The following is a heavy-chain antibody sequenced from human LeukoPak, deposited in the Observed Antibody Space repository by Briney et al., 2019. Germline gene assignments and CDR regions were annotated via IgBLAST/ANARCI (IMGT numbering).Heavy chain of an antibody. CDR2: ISSSGSTI. J-gene: IGHJ4*02. V-gene: IGHV3-48*03. CDR1: GFTFSSYE. CDR3: AREEGYYYGSGSYSSGVDY. D-gene: IGHD3-10*01. Sequence: GGSLRLSCAASGFTFSSYEMNWVRQAPGKGLEWVSYISSSGSTIYYADSVKGRFTISRDNAKNSLYLQMNSLRAEDTAVYYCAREEGYYYGSGSYSSGVDYWGQGTLVTVSS.